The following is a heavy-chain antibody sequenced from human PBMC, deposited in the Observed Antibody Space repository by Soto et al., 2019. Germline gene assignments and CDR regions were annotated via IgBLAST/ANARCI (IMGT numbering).Heavy chain of an antibody. CDR1: GGTFSSYA. CDR2: IIPIFGTA. V-gene: IGHV1-69*13. J-gene: IGHJ6*02. CDR3: ARGYDRRNYYYYGMDV. Sequence: ASVKVSCKASGGTFSSYAISWVRQAPGQGLEWMGGIIPIFGTANYAQKFQGRVTITADESTSTAYMELSSLRSEDTAVYYCARGYDRRNYYYYGMDVWGQGTTVTVSS. D-gene: IGHD3-22*01.